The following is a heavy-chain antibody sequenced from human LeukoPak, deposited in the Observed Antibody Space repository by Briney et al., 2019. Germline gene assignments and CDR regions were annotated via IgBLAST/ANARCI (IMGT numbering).Heavy chain of an antibody. V-gene: IGHV1-69*13. D-gene: IGHD1-26*01. Sequence: GASVKVSCKASGGTFSSYAISWVRQAPGQGLEWMGGIIPIFGTANYAQKFQGRVTITADESTSTAYMELSSLRSEDTAVYYCAKSRYSGSYWDGYYYYGMDVWGQGTTVTVSS. J-gene: IGHJ6*02. CDR2: IIPIFGTA. CDR3: AKSRYSGSYWDGYYYYGMDV. CDR1: GGTFSSYA.